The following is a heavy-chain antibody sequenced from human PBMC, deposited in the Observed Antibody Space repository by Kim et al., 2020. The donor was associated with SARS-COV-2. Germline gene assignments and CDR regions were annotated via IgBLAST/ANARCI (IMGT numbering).Heavy chain of an antibody. J-gene: IGHJ5*02. CDR3: ARDLAEGMVRGGGNWFDP. Sequence: SETLSLTCTVSGGSISSGGYYWSWIRQHPGKGLEWIGYIYYSGSTYYNPSLKSRVTISVDTSKNQFSLKLSYVTAADTAVYYCARDLAEGMVRGGGNWFDPWGQGTLVTVSS. D-gene: IGHD3-10*01. CDR2: IYYSGST. V-gene: IGHV4-31*03. CDR1: GGSISSGGYY.